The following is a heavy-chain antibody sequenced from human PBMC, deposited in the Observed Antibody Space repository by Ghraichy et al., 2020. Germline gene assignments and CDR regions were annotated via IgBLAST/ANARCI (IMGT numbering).Heavy chain of an antibody. CDR1: GGSFSGYY. D-gene: IGHD3-10*01. J-gene: IGHJ4*02. V-gene: IGHV4-34*01. CDR3: ARARFLGVMVQGVDY. CDR2: INHSGST. Sequence: SETLSLTCAVYGGSFSGYYWSWFRQPPGKGLEWIGEINHSGSTNYNPSLKSRVTISVDTSKNQFSLKLSSVTAADTAVYYCARARFLGVMVQGVDYWGQGTLVTVSS.